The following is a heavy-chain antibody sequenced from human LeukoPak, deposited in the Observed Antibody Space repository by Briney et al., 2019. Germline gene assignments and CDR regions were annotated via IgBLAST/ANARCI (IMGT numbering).Heavy chain of an antibody. J-gene: IGHJ4*02. CDR1: GFTFSAYG. D-gene: IGHD1-26*01. CDR3: AKGLKGGSYFGWLFES. V-gene: IGHV3-30*02. CDR2: MRYDGSSK. Sequence: GGSLRLSCAASGFTFSAYGMHWVRQAPGKGLEWVAFMRYDGSSKFHTDSVKGRFSISRDNSKNTLYLRMNSLRAEDTAVYYCAKGLKGGSYFGWLFESWGQGTLVTVSS.